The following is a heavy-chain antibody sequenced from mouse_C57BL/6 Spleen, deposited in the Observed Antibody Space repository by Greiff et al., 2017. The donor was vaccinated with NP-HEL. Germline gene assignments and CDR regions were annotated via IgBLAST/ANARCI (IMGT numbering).Heavy chain of an antibody. J-gene: IGHJ1*03. CDR2: IYIGNGYT. CDR3: ARWTTVVAEYFDV. Sequence: VVRPGSSVKMSCKTSGYTFTSYGINWVKQRPGQGLEWIGYIYIGNGYTEYNEKFKGKATLTSDTSSSTAYMQLSSLTSEDSAIYFCARWTTVVAEYFDVWGTGTTVTVSS. V-gene: IGHV1-58*01. CDR1: GYTFTSYG. D-gene: IGHD1-1*01.